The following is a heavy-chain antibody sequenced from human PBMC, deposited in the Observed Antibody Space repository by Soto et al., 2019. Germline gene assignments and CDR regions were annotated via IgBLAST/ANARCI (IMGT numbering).Heavy chain of an antibody. CDR2: ISNSGGIT. CDR3: AKDWMGLGYFFEY. J-gene: IGHJ4*02. D-gene: IGHD5-18*01. Sequence: EVQLLESGGDLVQPGGSLRLSCVASGFSFCNYAMNWVRQDTGKGLQWVASISNSGGITYYAESVKGRFTISRDNSENTLFLPLNSLRVEDTAIYYCAKDWMGLGYFFEYWGQGTLVTVSA. V-gene: IGHV3-23*01. CDR1: GFSFCNYA.